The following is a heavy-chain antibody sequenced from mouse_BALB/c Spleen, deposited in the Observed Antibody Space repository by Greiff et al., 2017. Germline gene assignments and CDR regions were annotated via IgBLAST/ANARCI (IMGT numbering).Heavy chain of an antibody. D-gene: IGHD2-4*01. CDR2: ISSGSSTI. V-gene: IGHV5-17*02. J-gene: IGHJ3*01. Sequence: DVMLVESGGGLVQPGGSRKLSCAASGFTFSSFGMHWVRQAPEKGLEWVAYISSGSSTIYYADTVKGRFTISRDNPKNTLFLQMTSLRSEDTAMYYCARGDDYDVPFAYWGQGTLVTVSA. CDR3: ARGDDYDVPFAY. CDR1: GFTFSSFG.